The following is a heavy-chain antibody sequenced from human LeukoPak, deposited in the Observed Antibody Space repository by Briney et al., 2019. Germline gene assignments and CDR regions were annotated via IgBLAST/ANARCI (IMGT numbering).Heavy chain of an antibody. J-gene: IGHJ5*02. D-gene: IGHD2-2*01. CDR2: IIPILGIA. Sequence: EASVKVSCKASGGTFSSYAISWVRQAPGQGLEWMGRIIPILGIANYAQKFQGRVTITADKSTSTAYMELSSLRSEDTAVYYCARELSTVPCWFDPWGQGTPVTVSS. V-gene: IGHV1-69*04. CDR1: GGTFSSYA. CDR3: ARELSTVPCWFDP.